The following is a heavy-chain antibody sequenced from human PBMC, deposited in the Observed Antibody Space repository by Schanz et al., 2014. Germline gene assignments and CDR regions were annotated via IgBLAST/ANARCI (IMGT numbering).Heavy chain of an antibody. CDR2: INPSGGST. CDR3: ARRYSSGWYEFDY. Sequence: QVQLVQSGAEVKKPGASVKVSCKASGYTFTSYYMHWVRQAPGQGLEWMGIINPSGGSTSYAQKFQGRVTMTRDTSTSPVYMYLSSLRSEDTAVYYCARRYSSGWYEFDYWGQGTQVTVSS. V-gene: IGHV1-46*03. J-gene: IGHJ4*02. D-gene: IGHD6-19*01. CDR1: GYTFTSYY.